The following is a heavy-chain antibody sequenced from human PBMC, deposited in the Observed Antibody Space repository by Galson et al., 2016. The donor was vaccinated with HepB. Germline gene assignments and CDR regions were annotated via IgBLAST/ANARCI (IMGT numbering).Heavy chain of an antibody. CDR3: ARAAVVPGARMVFDP. J-gene: IGHJ5*02. CDR1: GASINDSTW. Sequence: SETLSLTCTVSGASINDSTWWTWVRQAPGRGLEWIGEIYHTETTNNNPFLSSRFTLSVDKSTNQFSLNLTSATAADTAVYYCARAAVVPGARMVFDPWGQGILVTVSS. D-gene: IGHD2-2*01. V-gene: IGHV4-4*02. CDR2: IYHTETT.